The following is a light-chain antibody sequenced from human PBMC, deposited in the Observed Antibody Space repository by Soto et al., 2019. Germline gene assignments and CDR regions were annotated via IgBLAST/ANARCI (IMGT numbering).Light chain of an antibody. J-gene: IGKJ1*01. V-gene: IGKV3-20*01. Sequence: EIALTPSPGALSLSTGQRATLSCMASQSVSNNYLAWYQQKPGQAPRLLIYGASNRATGIPDRFSGSGSGTDFTLTISRLEPEDFAVYYCQQYGSSGTFGQGTKVDTK. CDR1: QSVSNNY. CDR2: GAS. CDR3: QQYGSSGT.